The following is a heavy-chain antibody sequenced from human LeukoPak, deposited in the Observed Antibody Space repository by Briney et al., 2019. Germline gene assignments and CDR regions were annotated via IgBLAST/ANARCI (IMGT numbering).Heavy chain of an antibody. CDR2: ISAYNGNT. V-gene: IGHV1-18*01. D-gene: IGHD3-22*01. Sequence: ASVKVSCKASGYTFTSYGISWVRQAPGQGLEWMGWISAYNGNTNYAQKLQGRVTMTTDTSTSTAYMELRSLTSDDTAVYYCARSVYYYDSSGYYYPSYFDYWGQGTLVTVSS. CDR3: ARSVYYYDSSGYYYPSYFDY. CDR1: GYTFTSYG. J-gene: IGHJ4*02.